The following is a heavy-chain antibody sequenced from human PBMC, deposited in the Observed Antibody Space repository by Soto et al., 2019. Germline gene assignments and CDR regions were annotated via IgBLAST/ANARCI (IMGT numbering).Heavy chain of an antibody. D-gene: IGHD4-17*01. CDR1: GFTFSSYS. J-gene: IGHJ6*02. V-gene: IGHV3-21*01. CDR3: ATSYGDYSYYYGMDV. CDR2: ISSSSSYI. Sequence: GGSLRLSCAASGFTFSSYSMNWVRQAPGKGLEWVSSISSSSSYIYYADSVKGRFTISRDNAKNSLYLQMNSPRAEDTAVYYCATSYGDYSYYYGMDVWGQGTTVTVSS.